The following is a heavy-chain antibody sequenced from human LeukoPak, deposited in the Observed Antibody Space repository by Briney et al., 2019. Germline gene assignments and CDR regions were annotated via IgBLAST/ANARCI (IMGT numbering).Heavy chain of an antibody. D-gene: IGHD6-19*01. CDR1: GFTFSSYG. CDR2: IRDDGGNK. CDR3: ARGGKRAVAGTRSPLYCQL. Sequence: GGCLRLSCAASGFTFSSYGMQWVRQAPGKGLEWVAFIRDDGGNKYYTHSVKGRFAISRDNYNNALYLQMNSLRAEDTAVCYCARGGKRAVAGTRSPLYCQLGGRGT. V-gene: IGHV3-30*02. J-gene: IGHJ1*01.